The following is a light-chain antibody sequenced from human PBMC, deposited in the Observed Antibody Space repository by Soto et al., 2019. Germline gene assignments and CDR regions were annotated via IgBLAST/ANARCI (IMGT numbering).Light chain of an antibody. CDR2: GAS. J-gene: IGKJ2*01. Sequence: EIVMTQSPATLSVSPGERAIVSCRASQSMRDNLAWYQQTPGRAPRLLIYGASIRATGVPARCSGSGSGTEFSLTISSLQSEDFAVYYCQQYDYWPPYTFGQGTKVEIK. V-gene: IGKV3-15*01. CDR3: QQYDYWPPYT. CDR1: QSMRDN.